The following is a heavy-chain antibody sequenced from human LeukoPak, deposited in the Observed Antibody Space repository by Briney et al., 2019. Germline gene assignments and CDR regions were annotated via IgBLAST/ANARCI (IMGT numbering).Heavy chain of an antibody. CDR1: GFSFNNYA. J-gene: IGHJ4*02. CDR2: IIGSSGAT. Sequence: GGSLRLSCVASGFSFNNYAMNWVRQAPGKGLEWVSLIIGSSGATFYADSVKGRFTISRDKSKSTLYLQMNSLRAEDTAVYYCAKGAYDYIEIAYFDYWGQGSLVTVSS. V-gene: IGHV3-23*01. D-gene: IGHD5-12*01. CDR3: AKGAYDYIEIAYFDY.